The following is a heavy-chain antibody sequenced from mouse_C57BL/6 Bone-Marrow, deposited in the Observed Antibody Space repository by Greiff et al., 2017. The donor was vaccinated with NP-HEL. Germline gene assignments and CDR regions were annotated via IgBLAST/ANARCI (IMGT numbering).Heavy chain of an antibody. CDR1: GYTFTDYN. J-gene: IGHJ2*01. D-gene: IGHD1-1*01. Sequence: VQLQQSGPELVKPGASVKIPCKASGYTFTDYNMDWMKQSHGKSLEWIGDINPNNGGTIYNQKFKGKATLTVDKSSSTAYMELRSLTSEDTAVYYCARRGFTTVVATPFDYWGQGTTLTVSS. CDR2: INPNNGGT. CDR3: ARRGFTTVVATPFDY. V-gene: IGHV1-18*01.